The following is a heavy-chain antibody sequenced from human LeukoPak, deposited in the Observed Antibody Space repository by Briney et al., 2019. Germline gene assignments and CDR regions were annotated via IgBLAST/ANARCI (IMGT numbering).Heavy chain of an antibody. CDR1: GGSISSGGYY. D-gene: IGHD5-24*01. V-gene: IGHV4-30-2*01. CDR3: ARGRDGYNYEDY. J-gene: IGHJ4*02. CDR2: IYHSGST. Sequence: SQTLSLTCTASGGSISSGGYYWSWIRQPPGKGLEWIGYIYHSGSTYYNPPLKSRVTISVDRSKNQFSLKLSSVTAADTAVYYCARGRDGYNYEDYWGQGTLVTVSS.